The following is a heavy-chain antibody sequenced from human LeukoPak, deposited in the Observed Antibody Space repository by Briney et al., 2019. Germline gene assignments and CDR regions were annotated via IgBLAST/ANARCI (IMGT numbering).Heavy chain of an antibody. D-gene: IGHD6-19*01. CDR3: ARRDSSGWYYFDY. CDR1: GYTLTELS. Sequence: ASVKVSCKVSGYTLTELSMHWVRQAPGKGLEWMGWINPNSGGTNYAQKFQGRVTMTRDTSISTAYMELSRLRSDDTAVYYCARRDSSGWYYFDYWGQGTLVTVSS. V-gene: IGHV1-2*02. J-gene: IGHJ4*02. CDR2: INPNSGGT.